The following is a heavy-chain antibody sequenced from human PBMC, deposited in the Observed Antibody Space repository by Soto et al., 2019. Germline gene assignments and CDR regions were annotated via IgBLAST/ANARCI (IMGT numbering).Heavy chain of an antibody. V-gene: IGHV4-59*01. J-gene: IGHJ4*02. CDR3: ASTLRGYSGYVPYYFDY. CDR2: IYYSVST. CDR1: GGSISSYY. Sequence: SETLSLTCTVSGGSISSYYWSWIRQPPGKGLEWIGYIYYSVSTNYNPSLKSRVTVSVDTSKNQFSLKLSSVTAADTAVYYCASTLRGYSGYVPYYFDYWGQGTLVTVSS. D-gene: IGHD5-12*01.